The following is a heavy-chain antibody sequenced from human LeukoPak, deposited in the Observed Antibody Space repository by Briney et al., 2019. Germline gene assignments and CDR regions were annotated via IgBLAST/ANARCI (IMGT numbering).Heavy chain of an antibody. CDR2: ISSSSSYT. Sequence: GGSLRLSCAASGFTFSDYYMSWIRQAPGKGLEWVSYISSSSSYTNYADSVKGRFTISRDNAKNSLYLQMISLRAEDTAVYYCARNRDGYLPFDYWGQGTLVTVSS. J-gene: IGHJ4*02. V-gene: IGHV3-11*06. CDR3: ARNRDGYLPFDY. CDR1: GFTFSDYY. D-gene: IGHD5-24*01.